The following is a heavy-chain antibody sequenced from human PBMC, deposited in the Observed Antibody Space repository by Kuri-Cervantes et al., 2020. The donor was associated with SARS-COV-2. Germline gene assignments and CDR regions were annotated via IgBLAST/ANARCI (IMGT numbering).Heavy chain of an antibody. V-gene: IGHV4-39*01. CDR3: ARSAFGATYYDFWSGFDY. Sequence: ESLKISCTVSGGSISSSSYYWGWIRQPPGKGLEWIGSIYYSGSTYYNPSLKSRVTISVDTSKNQFSLKLSSVTAADTAVYYCARSAFGATYYDFWSGFDYWAREPWSPSPQ. CDR1: GGSISSSSYY. J-gene: IGHJ4*02. D-gene: IGHD3-3*01. CDR2: IYYSGST.